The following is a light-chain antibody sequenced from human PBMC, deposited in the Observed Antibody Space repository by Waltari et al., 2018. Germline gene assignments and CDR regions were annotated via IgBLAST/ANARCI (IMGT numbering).Light chain of an antibody. V-gene: IGLV7-43*01. J-gene: IGLJ3*02. Sequence: QTVVTQEPSLTVSPGGTVTLTCASSTGPVTSGHLPHWVQQKPGQAPRALIYSTNYKHSWTPARFSGSLLGGKAALTLSGVQPEDEADYYCLLFYTDPQWVFGGGTRLTVL. CDR1: TGPVTSGHL. CDR2: STN. CDR3: LLFYTDPQWV.